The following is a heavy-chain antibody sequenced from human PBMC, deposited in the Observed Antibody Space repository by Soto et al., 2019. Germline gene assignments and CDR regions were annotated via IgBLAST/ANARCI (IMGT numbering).Heavy chain of an antibody. CDR2: ISNAGLNI. Sequence: GGSLRLSCSASGFTFSAYTMHWVRQAPGKGLECVAAISNAGLNIHFADSVKGRFTISRDNSKNTLYLQMNSLRAEDTAVYYCAIYSSGWYPLDYWGQGTLVTVSS. V-gene: IGHV3-30-3*01. J-gene: IGHJ4*02. CDR1: GFTFSAYT. CDR3: AIYSSGWYPLDY. D-gene: IGHD6-19*01.